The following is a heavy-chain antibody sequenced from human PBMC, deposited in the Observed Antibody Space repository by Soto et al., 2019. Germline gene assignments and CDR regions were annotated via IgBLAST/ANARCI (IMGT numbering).Heavy chain of an antibody. V-gene: IGHV3-64*01. CDR2: ISSNGGTT. CDR1: GFTFSSYD. D-gene: IGHD1-7*01. Sequence: EVQLAESGGGMVQPGGSLRLSCVASGFTFSSYDMHWVRQAPGKGLEYVSSISSNGGTTYYGNSVKGRFNIYRDNSKNTLYLQMGSLRADDMAVYYCVRRVSGNYDYWGQGSLVTVSS. J-gene: IGHJ4*02. CDR3: VRRVSGNYDY.